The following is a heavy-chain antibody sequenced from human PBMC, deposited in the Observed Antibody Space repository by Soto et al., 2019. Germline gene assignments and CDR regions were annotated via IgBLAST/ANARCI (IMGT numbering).Heavy chain of an antibody. CDR2: IYTSGST. V-gene: IGHV4-4*07. J-gene: IGHJ5*02. D-gene: IGHD3-3*01. CDR1: GGSISSYY. Sequence: SETLSLTCTASGGSISSYYWSWIRQPAGKGLEWIGRIYTSGSTNYNPSLKSRVTMSVDTSKNQFSLKLSSVTAADTAVYYCARDRTIFGVVAWFDPWGQGTLVTVSS. CDR3: ARDRTIFGVVAWFDP.